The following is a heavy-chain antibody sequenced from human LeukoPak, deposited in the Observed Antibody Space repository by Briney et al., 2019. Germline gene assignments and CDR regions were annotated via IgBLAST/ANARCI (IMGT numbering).Heavy chain of an antibody. V-gene: IGHV1-69*05. Sequence: SVKVSCKASGGTFSSYAISWVRQAPGQGLEWMGGIIPIFGTANYAQKFQGRVTITTDESTSTAYMELSSLRSEDTAVYYCATGDCSSTSCYRPRGYYYYMDVWGKGTTVTVSS. CDR2: IIPIFGTA. CDR3: ATGDCSSTSCYRPRGYYYYMDV. CDR1: GGTFSSYA. J-gene: IGHJ6*03. D-gene: IGHD2-2*02.